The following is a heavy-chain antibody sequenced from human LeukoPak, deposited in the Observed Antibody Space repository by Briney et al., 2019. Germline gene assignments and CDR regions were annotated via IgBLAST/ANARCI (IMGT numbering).Heavy chain of an antibody. CDR2: ISGSGGST. V-gene: IGHV3-23*01. CDR1: GFTFSSYG. D-gene: IGHD3-10*01. CDR3: AKDERWFGELGAFDI. J-gene: IGHJ3*02. Sequence: GGSLRLSCAASGFTFSSYGLSSVRQAPGKWLEWLSSISGSGGSTYYADSVKGRFTISRDNSMNTLYLQMHSLRAEDMAVYYCAKDERWFGELGAFDIWGQGTMVTVSS.